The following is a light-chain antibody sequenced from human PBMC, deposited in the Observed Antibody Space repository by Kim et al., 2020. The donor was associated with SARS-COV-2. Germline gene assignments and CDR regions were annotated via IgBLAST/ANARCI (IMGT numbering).Light chain of an antibody. Sequence: SSELTQDPAVSVALGQTVRITCQGDSLRRDYASWFQQKPGQAPLLVIYGKGNRPSGIPDRFSGSNSGDTASLTITGAQEEDEADYYCNSRDTSGYRVVFGGGTKLTVL. CDR2: GKG. CDR1: SLRRDY. J-gene: IGLJ2*01. V-gene: IGLV3-19*01. CDR3: NSRDTSGYRVV.